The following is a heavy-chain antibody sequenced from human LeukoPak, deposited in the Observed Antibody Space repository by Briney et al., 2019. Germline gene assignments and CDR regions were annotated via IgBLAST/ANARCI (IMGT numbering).Heavy chain of an antibody. CDR1: GFTVSSNY. Sequence: GGSLRLSCAASGFTVSSNYMSWVRQAPGKGLEWVSNIKQDGSEKYDVDSLKGRFTISRDNAKNSLYLQMNSLRAEDTAVYYCARELLGYCSGGSCYLVWWLFDYWGQGTLVTVSS. CDR2: IKQDGSEK. V-gene: IGHV3-7*01. D-gene: IGHD2-15*01. J-gene: IGHJ4*02. CDR3: ARELLGYCSGGSCYLVWWLFDY.